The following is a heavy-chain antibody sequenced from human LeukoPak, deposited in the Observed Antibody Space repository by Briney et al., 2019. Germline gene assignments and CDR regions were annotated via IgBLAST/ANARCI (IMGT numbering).Heavy chain of an antibody. J-gene: IGHJ4*02. CDR2: ISGSGGST. D-gene: IGHD3-10*01. CDR3: VKDRVDGSGSQFDS. V-gene: IGHV3-23*01. CDR1: GFTFISYA. Sequence: PGGSLRLSCAASGFTFISYAMSWVRQAPVKGLEWVSIISGSGGSTYYADSVKGRFTISRDNAMDTLYLQMNSLRADDTAVYYCVKDRVDGSGSQFDSWGQGSLVIVSS.